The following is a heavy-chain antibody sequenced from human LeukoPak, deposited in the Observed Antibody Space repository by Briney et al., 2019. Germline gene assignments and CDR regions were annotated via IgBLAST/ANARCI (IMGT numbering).Heavy chain of an antibody. D-gene: IGHD3-22*01. CDR2: ISWNSGRI. CDR3: AKDISSGYYYYGMDV. CDR1: GFTFDDYV. V-gene: IGHV3-9*01. Sequence: GGSLRLSCAASGFTFDDYVMHWVRQAPGKGLEWVSGISWNSGRIGYADSVKGRFTISRDNAKNSLYLQMNSLRAEDTALYYCAKDISSGYYYYGMDVWGQGTTVTVSS. J-gene: IGHJ6*02.